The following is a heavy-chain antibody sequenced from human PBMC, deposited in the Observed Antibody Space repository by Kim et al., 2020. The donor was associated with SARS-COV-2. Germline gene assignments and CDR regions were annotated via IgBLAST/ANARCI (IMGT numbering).Heavy chain of an antibody. CDR3: ARRDSGWYYFDY. J-gene: IGHJ4*02. Sequence: NYAQKFQGRVTITADESTSTAYRELSSLRSEDTAVYYCARRDSGWYYFDYWGQGTLVTVSS. V-gene: IGHV1-69*01. D-gene: IGHD6-19*01.